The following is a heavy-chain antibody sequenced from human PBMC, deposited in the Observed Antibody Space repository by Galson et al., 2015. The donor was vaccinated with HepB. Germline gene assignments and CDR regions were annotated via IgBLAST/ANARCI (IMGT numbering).Heavy chain of an antibody. Sequence: TLSLTCTVSGGSLNSHYWSWIRRPPGKGLEWIGYIHYRGSTISNPSLRRRLTISVDTSKNQFSLKLSSVTAADTALYYCARGDGDYEYFDYWGQGSLVAVSA. CDR2: IHYRGST. CDR1: GGSLNSHY. J-gene: IGHJ4*02. CDR3: ARGDGDYEYFDY. D-gene: IGHD4-17*01. V-gene: IGHV4-59*11.